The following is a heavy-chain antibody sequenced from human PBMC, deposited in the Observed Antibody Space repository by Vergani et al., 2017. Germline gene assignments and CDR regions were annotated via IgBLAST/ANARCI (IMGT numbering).Heavy chain of an antibody. CDR3: VSLPRGPGNFDL. CDR1: GSRPSRVW. CDR2: ISPDGSAT. V-gene: IGHV3-7*01. J-gene: IGHJ2*01. Sequence: ELQLVESGGGLVQPGGSLRSPCAALGSRPSRVWMSWVRKAPKKGLEWVARISPDGSATSYVDSVKGRFTISRYNTKNSLTLQIRDLRVEGTAVYYCVSLPRGPGNFDLWGRGTLVTVSS.